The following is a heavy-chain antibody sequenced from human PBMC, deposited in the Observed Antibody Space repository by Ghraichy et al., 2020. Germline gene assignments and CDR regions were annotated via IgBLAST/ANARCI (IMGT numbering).Heavy chain of an antibody. CDR2: ISSSSSYI. V-gene: IGHV3-21*01. J-gene: IGHJ6*02. D-gene: IGHD4-17*01. CDR1: GFTFSSYS. Sequence: GESLNISCAASGFTFSSYSMNWVRQAPGKGLEWVSSISSSSSYIYYADSVKGRFTISRDNAKNSLYLQMNSLRAEDTAVYYCARGGYGDYDQALGYYGMDVWGQGTTVTVSS. CDR3: ARGGYGDYDQALGYYGMDV.